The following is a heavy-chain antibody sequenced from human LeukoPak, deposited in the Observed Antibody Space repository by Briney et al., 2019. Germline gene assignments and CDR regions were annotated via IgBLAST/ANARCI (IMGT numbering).Heavy chain of an antibody. Sequence: GGSVRLSCAASGFTFSNYAMSWVRQAPGKGLQWVSAIASSGDGTYYADYVKGRFTISRDNSEHMLYLQMNSLRVEDTAVYFCAKDRPNYYGSNGHYYRREGDYWGQGTMVTVSS. CDR2: IASSGDGT. V-gene: IGHV3-23*01. CDR3: AKDRPNYYGSNGHYYRREGDY. D-gene: IGHD3-22*01. CDR1: GFTFSNYA. J-gene: IGHJ4*02.